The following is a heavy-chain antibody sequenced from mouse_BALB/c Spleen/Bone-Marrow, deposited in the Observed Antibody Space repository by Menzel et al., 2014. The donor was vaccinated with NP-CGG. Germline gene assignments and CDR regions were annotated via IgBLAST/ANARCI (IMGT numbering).Heavy chain of an antibody. J-gene: IGHJ2*01. CDR2: IDPANGNT. D-gene: IGHD2-2*01. Sequence: EVKLQESGAELVKPGASVKLSCTASGFNFKDTYMHWVKQRPEQGLEWIGRIDPANGNTNYDPKFQGKAIITADTSSNTAYLRFSGLASEDTAFYSCASYVYAYTFDYWGQAPTLTVSS. CDR3: ASYVYAYTFDY. CDR1: GFNFKDTY. V-gene: IGHV14-3*02.